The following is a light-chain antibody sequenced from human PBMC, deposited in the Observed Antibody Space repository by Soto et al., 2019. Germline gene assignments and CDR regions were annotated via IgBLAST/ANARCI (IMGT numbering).Light chain of an antibody. V-gene: IGKV1-39*01. CDR3: QQSDSTPVT. J-gene: IGKJ3*01. Sequence: DIPMTQSPSSLSASVGDRVTITCRASQSISSYLNWYQQKPGKAPNLLFYDASSLQSGVPSRFSGSGSGTDFTLSISSLEPEDFATYYCQQSDSTPVTLGPGTKVDIK. CDR2: DAS. CDR1: QSISSY.